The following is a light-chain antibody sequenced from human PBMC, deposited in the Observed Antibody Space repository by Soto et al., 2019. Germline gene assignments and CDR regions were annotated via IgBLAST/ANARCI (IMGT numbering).Light chain of an antibody. J-gene: IGKJ2*01. CDR1: QSVGSY. V-gene: IGKV3-11*01. Sequence: EIVLTQSPATLSLSPGERATLSCRASQSVGSYLAWYQHKPGQAPRLLIYGASNRATDIPGRFSGRGSGTDXXLXISXXESGDSAVYYCQQRDKWPRTFGQGTKLEIK. CDR2: GAS. CDR3: QQRDKWPRT.